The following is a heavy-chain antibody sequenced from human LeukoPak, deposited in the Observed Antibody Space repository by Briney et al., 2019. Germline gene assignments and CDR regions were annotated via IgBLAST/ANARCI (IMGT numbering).Heavy chain of an antibody. V-gene: IGHV3-9*03. CDR3: AKGTMIVVAVGDYFDY. CDR2: ISWNSVNI. D-gene: IGHD3-22*01. CDR1: GFTLDDYA. Sequence: GRSLTLSCAASGFTLDDYAMHWVRQAPGKGLEWVSGISWNSVNIGYADSVKGRFTISRDNAKNSLYLQMNSLRAEDMALYYCAKGTMIVVAVGDYFDYWGQGTLVTVSS. J-gene: IGHJ4*02.